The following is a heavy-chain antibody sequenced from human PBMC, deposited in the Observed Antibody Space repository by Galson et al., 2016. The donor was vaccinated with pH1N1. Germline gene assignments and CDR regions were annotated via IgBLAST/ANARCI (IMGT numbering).Heavy chain of an antibody. CDR1: GGSITSDGNY. CDR2: IHNRGTT. V-gene: IGHV4-31*03. J-gene: IGHJ6*02. D-gene: IGHD3-22*01. Sequence: TLSLTCTVSGGSITSDGNYWSWIRQYPGQGLEWIGNIHNRGTTYYNPSLQSRLSISIETPQTQISLNLRSVTAADTAVYYCAREVIVVGEDWDSGVDLWGHGTTVTVSS. CDR3: AREVIVVGEDWDSGVDL.